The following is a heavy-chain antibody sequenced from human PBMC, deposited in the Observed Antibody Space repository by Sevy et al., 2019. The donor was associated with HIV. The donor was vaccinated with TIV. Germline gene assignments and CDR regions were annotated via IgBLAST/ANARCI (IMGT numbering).Heavy chain of an antibody. Sequence: GWSLRLSCAASGFTFTSQAMSWVRQAPGKGLEWVSGISSSGASTYYAESAKGRFTISRDNSKSTLYLQMNSLRAEDTALYYCVKVAGSGTYYSGDFDYWGQGTLVTVSS. CDR2: ISSSGAST. V-gene: IGHV3-23*01. CDR1: GFTFTSQA. CDR3: VKVAGSGTYYSGDFDY. D-gene: IGHD3-10*01. J-gene: IGHJ4*02.